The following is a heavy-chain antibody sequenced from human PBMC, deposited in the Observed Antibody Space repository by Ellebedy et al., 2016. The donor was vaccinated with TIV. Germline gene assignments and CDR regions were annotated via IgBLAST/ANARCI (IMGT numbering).Heavy chain of an antibody. CDR2: IPYDGNNK. D-gene: IGHD3-10*01. V-gene: IGHV3-30*07. CDR1: GFTSSNHA. Sequence: PGGSLRLSCPASGFTSSNHAIHWVRQVPGQGLEWVASIPYDGNNKNHADSVKGRFTISRANAKNSLYLQMNSLRAEDTAVYYCARDAYGTGSYSLLDYWGQGTLVTVSS. CDR3: ARDAYGTGSYSLLDY. J-gene: IGHJ4*02.